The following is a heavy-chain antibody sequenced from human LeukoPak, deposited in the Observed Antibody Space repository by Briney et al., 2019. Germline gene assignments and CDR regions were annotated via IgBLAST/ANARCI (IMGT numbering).Heavy chain of an antibody. CDR2: ISSNGGST. Sequence: GGSLRLSCAASGFTFRTSGMNWVRQAPGKGLEYVSAISSNGGSTYYANSVEGRFTISRDNSKNTLYLQMGSLRAEDMAVYYCVLWFGELFDYWGQGTLVTVSS. D-gene: IGHD3-10*01. CDR1: GFTFRTSG. V-gene: IGHV3-64*01. CDR3: VLWFGELFDY. J-gene: IGHJ4*02.